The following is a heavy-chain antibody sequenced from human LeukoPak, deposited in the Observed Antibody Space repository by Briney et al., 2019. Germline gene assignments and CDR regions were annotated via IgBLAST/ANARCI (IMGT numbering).Heavy chain of an antibody. D-gene: IGHD6-19*01. V-gene: IGHV4-59*01. Sequence: SETLSLTCTVSGGSISSYYWSWIRQPPGKGLEWIGYIYYSGSTNYNPSLKSRVTISVDTSKNQFSLKLSSVTAADTAVYYCARGIAVAVRFDWGQGTLVTVSP. J-gene: IGHJ4*02. CDR3: ARGIAVAVRFD. CDR1: GGSISSYY. CDR2: IYYSGST.